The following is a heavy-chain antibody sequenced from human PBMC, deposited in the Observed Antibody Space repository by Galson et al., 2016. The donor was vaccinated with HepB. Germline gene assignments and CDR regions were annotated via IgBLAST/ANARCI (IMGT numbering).Heavy chain of an antibody. J-gene: IGHJ6*02. V-gene: IGHV3-23*01. CDR2: ISGSGGST. D-gene: IGHD3-3*01. CDR3: AKDLGFLEWLFFDSYYYYGMDV. CDR1: GFTFSSYA. Sequence: SLRLSCAASGFTFSSYAMSWVRQAPGKGLEWVSAISGSGGSTYYAASVKGRFTISRDNSKNTLSLQMNSLRAEDTAVYYCAKDLGFLEWLFFDSYYYYGMDVWGQGTTVTVSS.